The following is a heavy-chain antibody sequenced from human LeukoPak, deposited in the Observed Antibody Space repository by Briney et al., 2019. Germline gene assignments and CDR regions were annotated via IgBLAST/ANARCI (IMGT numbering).Heavy chain of an antibody. J-gene: IGHJ4*02. CDR2: IYYSGTT. V-gene: IGHV4-39*01. Sequence: SETLSLTCTVSGGSISSYYWGWIRQPPGKGLEWIGSIYYSGTTYYNPSPKSRVTVSVDTSKNQFSLNLTSVTAADTAVYYCARLFAYCSSSNCYNFDNWGQGTLVTVSS. CDR1: GGSISSYY. D-gene: IGHD2-2*02. CDR3: ARLFAYCSSSNCYNFDN.